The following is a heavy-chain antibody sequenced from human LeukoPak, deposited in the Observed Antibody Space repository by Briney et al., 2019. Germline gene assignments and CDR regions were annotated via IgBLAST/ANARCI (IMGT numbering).Heavy chain of an antibody. CDR3: ARTLVVINDAFDI. J-gene: IGHJ3*02. Sequence: GASVKVSCKASGYIFTSYYMHWVRQAPGQGLEWMGIINPSGGSTDYAQKSQGRVTMTRDMSTSTVYMELSRLRSDDTAVYYCARTLVVINDAFDIWGQGTMVTVSS. V-gene: IGHV1-46*01. D-gene: IGHD3-22*01. CDR1: GYIFTSYY. CDR2: INPSGGST.